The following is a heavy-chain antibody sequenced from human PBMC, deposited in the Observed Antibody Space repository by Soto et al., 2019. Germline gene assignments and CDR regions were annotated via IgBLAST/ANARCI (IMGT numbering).Heavy chain of an antibody. D-gene: IGHD2-21*01. V-gene: IGHV3-11*04. J-gene: IGHJ4*02. CDR3: ARGEYCGGGICYSGDY. Sequence: GGSLRLSCVTSGFRFSDYDMSWVRQAPGKGLEWVASIGPEGETKDYADAVKGRFTIYRDNAKKSLHLEMNSLGVEETAVYYCARGEYCGGGICYSGDYWGQGTLVTVSS. CDR1: GFRFSDYD. CDR2: IGPEGETK.